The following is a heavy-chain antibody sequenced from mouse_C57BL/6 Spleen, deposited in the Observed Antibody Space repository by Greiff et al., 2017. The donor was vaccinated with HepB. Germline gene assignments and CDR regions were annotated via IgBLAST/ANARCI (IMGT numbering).Heavy chain of an antibody. CDR3: ARRKERGAMDY. Sequence: QVQLKQPGAELVRPGTSVKLSCKASGYTFTSYWMHWVKQRPGQGLEWIGVIDPSDSYTNYNQKFKGKATLTVDTSSSTAYMQLSSLTSEDSAVYYCARRKERGAMDYWGQGTSVTVSS. CDR1: GYTFTSYW. J-gene: IGHJ4*01. CDR2: IDPSDSYT. V-gene: IGHV1-59*01.